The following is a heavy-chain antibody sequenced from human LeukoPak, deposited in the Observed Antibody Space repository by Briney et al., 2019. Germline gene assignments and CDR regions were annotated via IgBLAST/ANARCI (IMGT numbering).Heavy chain of an antibody. CDR1: GFTFDDYG. D-gene: IGHD2-2*01. Sequence: GGSLRLSCAASGFTFDDYGMSWVRQVPGKGLEWVSGMNWNGGSTGYADSVKGRFTISRDNAKNSLYLQMSSLRAEDTAFYYCAREGYCSVISCAYAMDVWGQGTTVTVS. V-gene: IGHV3-20*04. J-gene: IGHJ6*02. CDR3: AREGYCSVISCAYAMDV. CDR2: MNWNGGST.